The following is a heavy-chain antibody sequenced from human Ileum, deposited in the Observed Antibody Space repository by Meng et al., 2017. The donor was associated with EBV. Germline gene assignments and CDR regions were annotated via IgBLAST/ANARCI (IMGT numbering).Heavy chain of an antibody. CDR3: ARDSSSSAYSPFDY. Sequence: QVHLQQQAPGLGKPSKTPSPSCAISGDRFSSNSAAWNWIRQSPSRGLEWLGRTYYRSKWYNDYAVSVKSRITINPDTSKNQFSLQLNSVTPEDTAVYYCARDSSSSAYSPFDYWGQGTLVTVSS. CDR2: TYYRSKWYN. D-gene: IGHD3-22*01. V-gene: IGHV6-1*01. CDR1: GDRFSSNSAA. J-gene: IGHJ4*02.